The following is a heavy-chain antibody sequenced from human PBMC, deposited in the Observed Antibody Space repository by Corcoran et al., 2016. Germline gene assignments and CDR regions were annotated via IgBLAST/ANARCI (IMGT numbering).Heavy chain of an antibody. J-gene: IGHJ4*02. D-gene: IGHD1-26*01. Sequence: QVQLVQSGAEVKKPGASVKVSCKASGYTFTSYDMHWVRQAPGQRLEWMGWINASNGNTKYSQKFQGRVTITRDTSTSTAYMELSSLRSEATTVYYCARAVVAVAGSAFDYWGQGTLVTVS. CDR3: ARAVVAVAGSAFDY. V-gene: IGHV1-3*01. CDR1: GYTFTSYD. CDR2: INASNGNT.